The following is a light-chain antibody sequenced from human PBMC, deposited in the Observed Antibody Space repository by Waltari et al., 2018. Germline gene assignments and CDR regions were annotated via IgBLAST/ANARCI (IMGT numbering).Light chain of an antibody. CDR1: STNIGRNI. Sequence: QSVLTQPPSTSGTPGQRVIISCSGSSTNIGRNIVNWYQQLPGSAPKLLLYSNSQRPSGVPDRFSGSKSDTSASLAISGLESDDEADYYCAAWDDSLNGWVFGGGTKLTVL. CDR2: SNS. V-gene: IGLV1-44*01. J-gene: IGLJ3*02. CDR3: AAWDDSLNGWV.